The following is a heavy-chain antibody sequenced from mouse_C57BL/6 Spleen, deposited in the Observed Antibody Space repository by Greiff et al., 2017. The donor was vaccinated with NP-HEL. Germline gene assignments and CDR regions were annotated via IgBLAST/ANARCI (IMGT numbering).Heavy chain of an antibody. CDR1: GYSITSGYY. J-gene: IGHJ4*01. V-gene: IGHV3-6*01. Sequence: EVKLQESGPGLVKPSQSLSLTCSVTGYSITSGYYWNWIRQFPGNKLEWMGYISYDGSNNYNPSLKNRISITRDTSKNQFFLKLNSVTTEDTATYYCARDLPYYYGSSYAMDYWGQGTSVTVSS. CDR3: ARDLPYYYGSSYAMDY. D-gene: IGHD1-1*01. CDR2: ISYDGSN.